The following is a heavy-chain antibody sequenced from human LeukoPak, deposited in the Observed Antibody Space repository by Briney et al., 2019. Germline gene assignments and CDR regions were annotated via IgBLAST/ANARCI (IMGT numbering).Heavy chain of an antibody. CDR2: IYYSGST. D-gene: IGHD3-22*01. Sequence: SETLSLTCAVSGDSISGSSYYWSWLRQPPGKGLEWIGSIYYSGSTYYSPSLKSRVTISVDTSKNQFSLKLSSVTAADTAVYYCARGLNWSQGTLVTVSS. CDR1: GDSISGSSYY. J-gene: IGHJ4*02. CDR3: ARGLN. V-gene: IGHV4-39*01.